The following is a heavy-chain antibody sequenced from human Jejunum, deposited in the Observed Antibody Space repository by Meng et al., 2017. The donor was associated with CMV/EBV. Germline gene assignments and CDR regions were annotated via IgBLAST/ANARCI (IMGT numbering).Heavy chain of an antibody. V-gene: IGHV3-74*01. CDR2: IGPGGSTT. CDR3: AGEHCGGGSCWTGFNI. J-gene: IGHJ3*02. CDR1: TFRIHW. D-gene: IGHD2-15*01. Sequence: TFRIHWRHWVRQGPGKGLVWVSGIGPGGSTTIYADSVKGRFTISRDNAKSTLYLQMNSLRAEDTSVYFCAGEHCGGGSCWTGFNIWGQGTTVTVSS.